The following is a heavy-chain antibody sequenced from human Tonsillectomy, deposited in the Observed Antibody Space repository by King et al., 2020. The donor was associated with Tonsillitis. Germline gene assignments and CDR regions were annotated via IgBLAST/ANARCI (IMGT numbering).Heavy chain of an antibody. V-gene: IGHV1-18*04. J-gene: IGHJ5*01. CDR1: GYTFTNYG. Sequence: AQLVQSGAEVKKPGASVKVSCKASGYTFTNYGISWVRQAPGQGLEWMGWISAYNGNTNYAQKLQGRVTMTTDTSTSTAYMELRRLRSDDTAVYYCASDFSYYYSSSYYYKVSDSWGQGTLFTVSS. D-gene: IGHD3-22*01. CDR3: ASDFSYYYSSSYYYKVSDS. CDR2: ISAYNGNT.